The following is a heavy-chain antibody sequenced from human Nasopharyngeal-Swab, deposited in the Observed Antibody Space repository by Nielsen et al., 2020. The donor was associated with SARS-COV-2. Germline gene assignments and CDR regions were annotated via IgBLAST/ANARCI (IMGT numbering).Heavy chain of an antibody. CDR2: ISGDGGST. Sequence: WTRQPPGKGLEWVSLISGDGGSTYYADSVKGRFTISRDNSKNSLYLQMNSLRTEDTALYYCAKVLTPVVTPDEDIWGQGTMVTVSS. CDR3: AKVLTPVVTPDEDI. V-gene: IGHV3-43*02. D-gene: IGHD4-23*01. J-gene: IGHJ3*02.